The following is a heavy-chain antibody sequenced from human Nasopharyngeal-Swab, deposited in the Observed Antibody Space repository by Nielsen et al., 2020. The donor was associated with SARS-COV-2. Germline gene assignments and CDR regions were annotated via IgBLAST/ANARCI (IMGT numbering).Heavy chain of an antibody. D-gene: IGHD3-16*02. Sequence: WVRQAPGQGLEWMGWINTNTGNPTYAQAFTGRFVSSLDTSVSTAYLQISSLKAEDTAVYYCARRYTALDYWGQGTLVTVSS. J-gene: IGHJ4*02. V-gene: IGHV7-4-1*02. CDR3: ARRYTALDY. CDR2: INTNTGNP.